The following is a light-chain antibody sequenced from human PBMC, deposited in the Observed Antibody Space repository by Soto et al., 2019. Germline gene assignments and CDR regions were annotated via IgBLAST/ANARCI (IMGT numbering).Light chain of an antibody. V-gene: IGLV2-14*03. CDR3: SSYTSTNTVI. CDR2: DVS. Sequence: QSALTQPASVSGSPGQSVSISCTASSSDFGGHNFVSWYQHHPGKAPNLLIYDVSNRPSGVSNRFSGPKSGSTASLIISGLQAEDEADYYCSSYTSTNTVIFGGGTKLTVL. J-gene: IGLJ2*01. CDR1: SSDFGGHNF.